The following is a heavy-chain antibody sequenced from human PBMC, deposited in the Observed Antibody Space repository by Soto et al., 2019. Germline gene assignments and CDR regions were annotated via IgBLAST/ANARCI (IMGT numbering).Heavy chain of an antibody. D-gene: IGHD5-18*01. V-gene: IGHV4-59*06. Sequence: PSETLSLTCTVSGGSISNYYWSWIRQPPGKGLEWIGYIYYSGSTYYNPSLKSRVTISVDTSKNTLYLQMNSLRAEDTAVYYCAKSDTGVQMDFDYWGQGTLVTVSS. CDR2: IYYSGST. CDR3: AKSDTGVQMDFDY. J-gene: IGHJ4*02. CDR1: GGSISNYY.